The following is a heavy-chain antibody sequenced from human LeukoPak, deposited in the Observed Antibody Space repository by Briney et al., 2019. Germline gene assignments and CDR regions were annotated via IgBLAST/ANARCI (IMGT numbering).Heavy chain of an antibody. CDR2: IYYSGST. V-gene: IGHV4-39*07. J-gene: IGHJ4*02. Sequence: PSETLSLTCTVSGGSISSSSYYWGWIRQPPGKGLEWIGSIYYSGSTYYNPSLKSRVTISVDTSKNQFSLKLSSVTAADTAVYYCAREGIAARRSDYWGQGTLVTVSS. D-gene: IGHD6-6*01. CDR1: GGSISSSSYY. CDR3: AREGIAARRSDY.